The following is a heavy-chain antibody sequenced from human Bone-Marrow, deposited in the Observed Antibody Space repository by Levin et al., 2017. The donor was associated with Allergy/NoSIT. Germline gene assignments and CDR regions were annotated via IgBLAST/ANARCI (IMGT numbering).Heavy chain of an antibody. Sequence: GESLKISCAGSAFTFSSYWMHWVRQAPGKGLVWVSRIRSDGIITTYADSVKGRFTISRDIAKNTLYLHMNSLRAEDTAVYFCARGINRYNWFDSWGQGTLVTVSS. CDR1: AFTFSSYW. V-gene: IGHV3-74*01. CDR3: ARGINRYNWFDS. J-gene: IGHJ5*01. D-gene: IGHD1-14*01. CDR2: IRSDGIIT.